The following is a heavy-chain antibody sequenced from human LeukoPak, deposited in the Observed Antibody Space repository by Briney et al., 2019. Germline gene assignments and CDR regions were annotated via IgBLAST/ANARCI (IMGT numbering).Heavy chain of an antibody. J-gene: IGHJ5*02. V-gene: IGHV4-4*07. CDR2: IYTSGST. Sequence: SETLSLTCTVSGGSISSYYWSWIRQPAGKGLEWIGRIYTSGSTNYNPSLKSRVTMSVDTSKNQFSLKLSSVTAADTAVYYCAGGFAGERFGESWFDPWGQGTLVPVSS. D-gene: IGHD3-10*01. CDR3: AGGFAGERFGESWFDP. CDR1: GGSISSYY.